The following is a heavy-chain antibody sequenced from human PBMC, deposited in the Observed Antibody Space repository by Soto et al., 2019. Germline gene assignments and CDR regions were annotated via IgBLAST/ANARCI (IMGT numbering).Heavy chain of an antibody. CDR1: GFTFSDYY. Sequence: QVQLVESGGGLVKPGGSLRLSCAVSGFTFSDYYMTWIRQAPGKGLEWVSYISSSTSHTNYADSVKGRLTISRENAKNSLFLQMNSLRAEDTAVYYCARGRGAAADYFDFWGQGTLVTVSS. V-gene: IGHV3-11*05. CDR2: ISSSTSHT. CDR3: ARGRGAAADYFDF. J-gene: IGHJ4*02. D-gene: IGHD6-13*01.